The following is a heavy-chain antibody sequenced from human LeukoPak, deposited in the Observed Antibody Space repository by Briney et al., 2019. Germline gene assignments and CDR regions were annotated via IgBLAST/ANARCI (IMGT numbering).Heavy chain of an antibody. J-gene: IGHJ3*02. CDR2: IYSGGSI. CDR1: GFTVSSNY. V-gene: IGHV3-53*01. Sequence: GGSLRLSCTASGFTVSSNYMSWVRQAPGKGLEWVSVIYSGGSIYYADSVKGRFTISRDNSKNTLSLQMQSLRAEDTAVYYCAREATLFGENAFDIWGQGTMVTVSS. CDR3: AREATLFGENAFDI. D-gene: IGHD3-10*01.